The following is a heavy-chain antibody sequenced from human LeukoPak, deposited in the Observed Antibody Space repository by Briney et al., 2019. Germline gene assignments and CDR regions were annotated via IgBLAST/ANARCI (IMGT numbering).Heavy chain of an antibody. CDR1: VGSLSGYY. D-gene: IGHD1-1*01. CDR3: ASPTAWLQLERRGYYYYGMDV. J-gene: IGHJ6*02. Sequence: SQTLSLTSAVYVGSLSGYYWSCIPQPPGKGLEWIGEINHSGSTNSNPSLKSRVTISLDTSKNHFSLKLSSVTAADTAVYYCASPTAWLQLERRGYYYYGMDVWGQGTTVTVSS. V-gene: IGHV4-34*01. CDR2: INHSGST.